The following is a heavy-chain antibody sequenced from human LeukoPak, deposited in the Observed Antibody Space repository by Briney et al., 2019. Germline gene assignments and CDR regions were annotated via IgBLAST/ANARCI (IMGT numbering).Heavy chain of an antibody. V-gene: IGHV1-69*13. CDR1: GGTFSSYA. D-gene: IGHD3-22*01. J-gene: IGHJ4*02. CDR3: ARRAQDYDSSGYYSPFDY. CDR2: IIPIFGTA. Sequence: SVKVSCKASGGTFSSYAISWVRQAPGQGLEWMGGIIPIFGTANYAQKFQGRVTITADESTSTAYMELSSLRSDDAAVYYCARRAQDYDSSGYYSPFDYWGQGTLVTVSS.